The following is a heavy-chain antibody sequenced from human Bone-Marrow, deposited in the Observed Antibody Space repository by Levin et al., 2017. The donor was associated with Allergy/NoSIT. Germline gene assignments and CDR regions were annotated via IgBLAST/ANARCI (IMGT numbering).Heavy chain of an antibody. D-gene: IGHD3-10*01. CDR1: GGSISGDY. CDR2: VFYNGKT. Sequence: GSLRLSCTVSGGSISGDYWGWIRQPPGKGLEWIGNVFYNGKTYYNPSLKSRVTIFVDTSKNHFSLQLNSMSAADTAVYFCARLHASATRIDFDYWGQGTLVTVSS. V-gene: IGHV4-39*02. CDR3: ARLHASATRIDFDY. J-gene: IGHJ4*02.